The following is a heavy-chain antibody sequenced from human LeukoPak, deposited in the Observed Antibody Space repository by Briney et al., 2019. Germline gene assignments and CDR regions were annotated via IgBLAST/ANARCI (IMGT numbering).Heavy chain of an antibody. J-gene: IGHJ4*02. CDR1: GGSISSYY. CDR3: ARGDDYGHLPFDY. D-gene: IGHD4-17*01. CDR2: IYYSGST. Sequence: PSETLSLTCTVSGGSISSYYWSWIRQPPGKGLEWIGYIYYSGSTNYNPSLKSRVTISVDTSKNQFSLKLSSVTAADTAVYYCARGDDYGHLPFDYWGQGTLVTVSS. V-gene: IGHV4-59*01.